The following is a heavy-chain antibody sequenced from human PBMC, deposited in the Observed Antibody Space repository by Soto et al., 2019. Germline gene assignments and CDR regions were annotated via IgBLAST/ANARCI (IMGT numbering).Heavy chain of an antibody. CDR3: ARLRRFLEWLPPDAFDI. CDR2: IYPGDSDT. V-gene: IGHV5-51*01. CDR1: GYSFTSYW. Sequence: GESLKISCKGSGYSFTSYWIGWVRQMPGKGLEWMGIIYPGDSDTRYSPSFQGQVTISADKSISTAYLQWSSLKASDTAMYYCARLRRFLEWLPPDAFDIWGKGTMVTVSS. D-gene: IGHD3-3*01. J-gene: IGHJ3*02.